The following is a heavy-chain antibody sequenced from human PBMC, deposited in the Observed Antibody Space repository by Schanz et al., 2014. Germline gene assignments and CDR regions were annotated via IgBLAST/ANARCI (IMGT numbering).Heavy chain of an antibody. J-gene: IGHJ4*02. CDR1: GFTFNDNG. CDR3: ARLWSGAGTHFDY. V-gene: IGHV3-66*04. D-gene: IGHD6-19*01. CDR2: IYSADST. Sequence: EVQLVESGGGLVQPGGSQRLSCAASGFTFNDNGMHGVGQAPGKGRVWVSFIYSADSTYYADSVKGRFTISRDNSKNTLYLQMNSLRAEDTAVYYCARLWSGAGTHFDYWGQGTLVTVSS.